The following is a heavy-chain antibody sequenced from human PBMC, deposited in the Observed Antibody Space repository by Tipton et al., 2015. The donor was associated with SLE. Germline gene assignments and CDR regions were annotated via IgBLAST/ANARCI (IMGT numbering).Heavy chain of an antibody. CDR3: ATSPLTL. CDR2: VSYLGST. V-gene: IGHV4-39*07. CDR1: GGFISSSSYF. J-gene: IGHJ4*02. Sequence: TLSLTCTVSGGFISSSSYFWGWIRQPPGKGLAWIGGVSYLGSTSYNATLKSRVTISIDTSKKHFSLKLSSVTAAATAVYYCATSPLTLWGQGTLVTVSS.